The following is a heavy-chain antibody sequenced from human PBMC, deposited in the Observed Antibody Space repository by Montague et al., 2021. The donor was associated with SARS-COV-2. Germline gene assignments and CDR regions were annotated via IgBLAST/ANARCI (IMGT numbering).Heavy chain of an antibody. Sequence: SETLSPTCTVAGGSISSGSYYWGWIRQPPGKGLEWIWNIHSSGSTYYKSRVTISVDTSKNQFSLKVTSVTAADTAVYYCARRLGGSGWLDYWGQGTLVTVSS. J-gene: IGHJ4*02. CDR2: IHSSGST. CDR3: ARRLGGSGWLDY. V-gene: IGHV4-39*01. CDR1: GGSISSGSYY. D-gene: IGHD6-25*01.